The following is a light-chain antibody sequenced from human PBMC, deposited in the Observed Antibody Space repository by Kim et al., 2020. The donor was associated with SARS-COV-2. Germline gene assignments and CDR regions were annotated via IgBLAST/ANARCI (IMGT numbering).Light chain of an antibody. CDR3: YSAADNNLGV. V-gene: IGLV3-27*01. Sequence: SYELTQPSSVSVSPGQTARITCSGDVLAKKYARWFQQKPGQAPVLVIYKDSERPSGIPERFSGSSSGTTVTLTISGAQVEDEDDYYCYSAADNNLGVFGGGTQLTVL. CDR1: VLAKKY. J-gene: IGLJ2*01. CDR2: KDS.